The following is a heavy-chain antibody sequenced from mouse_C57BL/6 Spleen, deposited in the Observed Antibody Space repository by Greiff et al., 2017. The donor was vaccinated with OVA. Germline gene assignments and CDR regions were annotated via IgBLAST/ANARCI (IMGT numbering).Heavy chain of an antibody. J-gene: IGHJ1*03. Sequence: QVQLQQSGAELARPGASVKLSCKASGYTFTSYGISWVKQRTGQGLEWIGEIYPRSGNTYYNEKFKGKATLTADKSSSTAYMELRSLTSEDSAVYFGARNYGSSSDWYFDVWGTGTTVTVSS. D-gene: IGHD1-1*01. CDR2: IYPRSGNT. V-gene: IGHV1-81*01. CDR3: ARNYGSSSDWYFDV. CDR1: GYTFTSYG.